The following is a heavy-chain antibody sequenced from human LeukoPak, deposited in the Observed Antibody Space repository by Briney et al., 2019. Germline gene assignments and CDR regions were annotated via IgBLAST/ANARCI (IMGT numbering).Heavy chain of an antibody. CDR2: ISISGSTI. D-gene: IGHD6-13*01. CDR1: GFTFSGYE. J-gene: IGHJ4*02. V-gene: IGHV3-48*03. Sequence: PGGSLRLSCAASGFTFSGYEMNWVRQAPGKGLEWISYISISGSTILYADSVKGRFTISRDNAKNTLYLHMHSLRPEDTAVYYCTRSPYSSSWTFEYWGQGTLVGVPS. CDR3: TRSPYSSSWTFEY.